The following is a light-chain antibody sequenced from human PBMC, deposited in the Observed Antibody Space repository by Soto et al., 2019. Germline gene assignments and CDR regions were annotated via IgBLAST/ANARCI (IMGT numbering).Light chain of an antibody. V-gene: IGKV3-20*01. CDR3: QQYGSSPYT. Sequence: EIVLTQSPGTLSLSPGEGASLSCRASQSLSSSYLAWYQHKPGQAPRLLIYGTSSRATGIPDRFSGSVSGTHFTLTISRLEPEDFAVVYCQQYGSSPYTFGQGTKLEIK. J-gene: IGKJ2*01. CDR2: GTS. CDR1: QSLSSSY.